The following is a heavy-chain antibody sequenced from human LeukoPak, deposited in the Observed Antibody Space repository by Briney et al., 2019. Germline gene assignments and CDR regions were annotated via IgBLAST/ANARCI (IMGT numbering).Heavy chain of an antibody. Sequence: HPGGSLRLSCAASGFTVSSNYMSWVRQAPGKGLEWVSVIYSGGSTYYADSVKGRFTISRDNSKNTLYLQMNSLRAEDTAVYYCARSGRGGDCYSESLCYFDYWGQGTLDTVSS. J-gene: IGHJ4*02. D-gene: IGHD2-21*02. CDR1: GFTVSSNY. CDR2: IYSGGST. V-gene: IGHV3-53*01. CDR3: ARSGRGGDCYSESLCYFDY.